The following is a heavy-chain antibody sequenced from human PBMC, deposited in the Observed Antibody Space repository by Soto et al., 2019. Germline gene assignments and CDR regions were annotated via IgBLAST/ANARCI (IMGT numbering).Heavy chain of an antibody. CDR3: ARDYIAVAGHYFDY. V-gene: IGHV1-69*13. Sequence: EASVKVSCKASGGTFSSYAISWVRQAPGQGLEWMGGIIPIFGTANYAQKFQGRVTITADESTSTAYMELSSLRSEDTAVYYCARDYIAVAGHYFDYWGQGTLVTVSS. D-gene: IGHD6-19*01. J-gene: IGHJ4*02. CDR1: GGTFSSYA. CDR2: IIPIFGTA.